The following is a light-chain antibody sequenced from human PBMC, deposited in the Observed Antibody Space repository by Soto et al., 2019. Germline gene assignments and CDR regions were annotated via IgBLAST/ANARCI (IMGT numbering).Light chain of an antibody. CDR2: HAS. V-gene: IGKV3-11*01. CDR1: ESVDIY. J-gene: IGKJ4*01. Sequence: ETVLTQSPATLSLSPGETATLSCRASESVDIYLAWYLQKPGQAPRLLIYHASNRATGIPAKFSGSVSGTDFTLTISSLEPEDSAVYYCQQRRNWPPLTFGGGTRVEI. CDR3: QQRRNWPPLT.